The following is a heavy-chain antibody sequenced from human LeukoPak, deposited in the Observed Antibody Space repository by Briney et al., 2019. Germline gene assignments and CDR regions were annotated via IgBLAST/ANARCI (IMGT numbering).Heavy chain of an antibody. V-gene: IGHV1-18*01. D-gene: IGHD6-13*01. CDR2: ISAYNGNT. J-gene: IGHJ5*02. Sequence: GASVKLSCKASGYTFTSYGISWVRQAPGQGLEWMGWISAYNGNTNYAQKLQGRVTMTTDTSTSTAYMELRSLRSDDTAVYYCARDPGSIAAAGRWFDPWGQGTLVTVSS. CDR3: ARDPGSIAAAGRWFDP. CDR1: GYTFTSYG.